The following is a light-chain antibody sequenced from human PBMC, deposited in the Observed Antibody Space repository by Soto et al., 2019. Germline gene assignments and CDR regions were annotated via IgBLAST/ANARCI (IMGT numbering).Light chain of an antibody. CDR2: GAS. Sequence: ETVVTQSPGTLSLSPGERATLSCRASQSVDSNYLAWYQQKPGQAPRLLIYGASTRATGTPDRFSGSGSGTDFTLTISKLEPEDFAVYHCQQYGRTPYTFGQGTKLEIK. V-gene: IGKV3-20*01. J-gene: IGKJ2*01. CDR3: QQYGRTPYT. CDR1: QSVDSNY.